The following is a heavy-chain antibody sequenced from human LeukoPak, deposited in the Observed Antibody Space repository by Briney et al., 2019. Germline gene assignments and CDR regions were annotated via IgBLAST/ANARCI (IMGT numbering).Heavy chain of an antibody. J-gene: IGHJ3*02. V-gene: IGHV4-38-2*02. Sequence: SETLSLTCTVSGYSISSGYYWGWIRQSPGKGLEWIGSIYNSGSTYHNPSLKSRVTISEDPSKNQFSLKLRSVTAADTAVYYCAREDGTAMDNAFDIWSQGTMVTVSS. CDR2: IYNSGST. CDR3: AREDGTAMDNAFDI. D-gene: IGHD5-18*01. CDR1: GYSISSGYY.